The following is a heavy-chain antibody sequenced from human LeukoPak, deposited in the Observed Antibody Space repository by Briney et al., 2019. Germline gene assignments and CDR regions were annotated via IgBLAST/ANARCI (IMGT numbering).Heavy chain of an antibody. V-gene: IGHV4-4*07. CDR1: GGSFSNNF. CDR3: ARVGESSEDYYYYYMDV. J-gene: IGHJ6*03. CDR2: IYPSGNT. Sequence: PSETLSLTCSVSGGSFSNNFWSWVRQPAGKGLEWIGRIYPSGNTNYNPSLKSRVTLSVDTSKTQFSLNLSSVTAADTAVYYCARVGESSEDYYYYYMDVWGKGTTVTVSS. D-gene: IGHD3-22*01.